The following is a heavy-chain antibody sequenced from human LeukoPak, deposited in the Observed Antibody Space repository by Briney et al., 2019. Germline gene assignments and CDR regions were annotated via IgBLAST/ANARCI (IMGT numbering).Heavy chain of an antibody. CDR3: ARYCSSTSCYTPSDVYDI. CDR2: ISSSGYTI. J-gene: IGHJ3*02. Sequence: GGSLRLSCAASGFTFSDYYMSWIRQAPGKGLELLSYISSSGYTIYYADSVKGRFTISRDNANNSLYLQMNSLRAEDTAVYYCARYCSSTSCYTPSDVYDIWGQGTMVTVSS. V-gene: IGHV3-11*04. D-gene: IGHD2-2*02. CDR1: GFTFSDYY.